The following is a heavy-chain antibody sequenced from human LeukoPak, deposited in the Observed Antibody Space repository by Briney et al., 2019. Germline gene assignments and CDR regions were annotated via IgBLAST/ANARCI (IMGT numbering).Heavy chain of an antibody. D-gene: IGHD6-6*01. V-gene: IGHV1-69*13. CDR3: ARGDPKIAARTFDY. CDR1: GGTFSSYA. J-gene: IGHJ4*02. CDR2: FIPIFGTA. Sequence: SVKVSCKASGGTFSSYAISWVRQAPGQGLEWMGGFIPIFGTANYAQKFQGRVTITADESTSTAYMELSSLRSDDPAVYFCARGDPKIAARTFDYWGQGTLVTVSS.